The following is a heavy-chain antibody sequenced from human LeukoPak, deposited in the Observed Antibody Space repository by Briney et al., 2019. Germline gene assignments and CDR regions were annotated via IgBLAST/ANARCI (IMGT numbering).Heavy chain of an antibody. J-gene: IGHJ4*02. CDR2: IWYDGSNK. Sequence: GGSLRLSCAASGFTFSSYGMHWVRQAPGKGLEWVAVIWYDGSNKYYADSVKGRFTTSRDNSKNTLYLQMNSLRAEDTAVYYCARGSYYALPIDYWGQGTLVTVSS. D-gene: IGHD3-10*01. V-gene: IGHV3-33*01. CDR3: ARGSYYALPIDY. CDR1: GFTFSSYG.